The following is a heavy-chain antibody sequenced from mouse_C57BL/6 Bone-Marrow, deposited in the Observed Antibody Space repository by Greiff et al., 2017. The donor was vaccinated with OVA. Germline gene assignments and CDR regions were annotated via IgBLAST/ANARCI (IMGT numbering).Heavy chain of an antibody. D-gene: IGHD1-1*01. CDR1: GFTFSSYG. V-gene: IGHV5-6*01. Sequence: EVQWVESGGDLVKPGGSLKLSCAASGFTFSSYGMSWVRQTPDKRLEWVATISSGGSYTYYPDSVKGRFTISRDNAKNTLYLQMSSLKSEDTAMYYCARPITTRAWFAYWGQGTLVTVSA. CDR2: ISSGGSYT. CDR3: ARPITTRAWFAY. J-gene: IGHJ3*01.